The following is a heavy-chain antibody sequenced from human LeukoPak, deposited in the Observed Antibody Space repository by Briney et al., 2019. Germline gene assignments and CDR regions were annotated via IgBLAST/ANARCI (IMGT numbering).Heavy chain of an antibody. D-gene: IGHD6-13*01. CDR1: GVSISSYY. CDR2: IYPSGST. Sequence: SETLPLTCTVSGVSISSYYWSWVRQPAGKGLEWIGRIYPSGSTNYNPSLKSRVTMSVDTSKNQLSLKLTSVTAADTAVYYCAKAVAAAGRFGFDPWGQGTLVTVSS. CDR3: AKAVAAAGRFGFDP. J-gene: IGHJ5*02. V-gene: IGHV4-4*07.